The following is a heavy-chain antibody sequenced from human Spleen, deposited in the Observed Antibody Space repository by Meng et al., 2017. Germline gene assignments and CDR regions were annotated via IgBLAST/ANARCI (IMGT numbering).Heavy chain of an antibody. D-gene: IGHD3-10*01. CDR2: INTDTGNP. V-gene: IGHV7-4-1*02. J-gene: IGHJ4*02. Sequence: ASVKVSCKASGYTFTSYGISWVRQAPGQGLEWMGWINTDTGNPTYAQGFTGRFVFSLDTSVSTAYLQITSLQAEDTAVYYCARVERGESDCWGQGTLVTVSS. CDR1: GYTFTSYG. CDR3: ARVERGESDC.